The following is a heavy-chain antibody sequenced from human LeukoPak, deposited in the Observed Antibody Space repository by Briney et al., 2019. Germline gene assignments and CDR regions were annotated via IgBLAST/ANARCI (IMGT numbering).Heavy chain of an antibody. CDR1: GGSFSGYY. V-gene: IGHV4-34*01. D-gene: IGHD4-17*01. Sequence: SETLSLTCAVSGGSFSGYYWTWIRQPPGEGLEWIGEINHSGSANYNPSLKSRVTISLDMSENQFSLKLTSVTAADTAVYYCARGQGTVTTHWGQGTLVTVSS. CDR2: INHSGSA. CDR3: ARGQGTVTTH. J-gene: IGHJ4*02.